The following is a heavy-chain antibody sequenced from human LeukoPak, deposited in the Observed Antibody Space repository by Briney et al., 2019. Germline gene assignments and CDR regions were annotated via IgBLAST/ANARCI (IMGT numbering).Heavy chain of an antibody. CDR3: ARGSDSGAHFDY. J-gene: IGHJ4*02. D-gene: IGHD2-15*01. V-gene: IGHV3-21*01. CDR2: ISSSSSYI. Sequence: GGSLRLSCAASGFTFSSYEMNWVRQAPGKGLEWVSSISSSSSYIYYADSVKGRFTISRDNAKNSLYLQMNSLRAEDTAVYYCARGSDSGAHFDYWGQGTLVTVSS. CDR1: GFTFSSYE.